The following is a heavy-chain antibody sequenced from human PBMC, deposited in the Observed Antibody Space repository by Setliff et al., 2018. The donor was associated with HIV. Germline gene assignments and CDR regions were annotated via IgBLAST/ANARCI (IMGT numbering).Heavy chain of an antibody. CDR1: GYTFTGYY. CDR2: INPNGGGT. J-gene: IGHJ6*03. D-gene: IGHD3-22*01. Sequence: ASVKVSCKASGYTFTGYYMHWLRQAPGQGLEWMGWINPNGGGTNYAQKFQGRVTMTRDTSISTVYMELSRLRSDDTAVYYCARNPDTSGYLYYYYYMDVWGKGTTVTVSS. CDR3: ARNPDTSGYLYYYYYMDV. V-gene: IGHV1-2*02.